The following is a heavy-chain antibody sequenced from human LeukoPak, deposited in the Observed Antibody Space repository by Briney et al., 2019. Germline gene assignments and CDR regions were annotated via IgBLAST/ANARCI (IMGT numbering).Heavy chain of an antibody. V-gene: IGHV4-4*09. CDR2: IYASGST. CDR1: GFTFSSYA. Sequence: GSLRLSCAASGFTFSSYAMSWVRQAPGKVLEWIGYIYASGSTNYNPSLKSRVTISVDTSKNQFSLNLTSVTAADTAVYYCARHGSVRSPLGPWGQGTLVTVSS. J-gene: IGHJ5*02. CDR3: ARHGSVRSPLGP. D-gene: IGHD3-10*01.